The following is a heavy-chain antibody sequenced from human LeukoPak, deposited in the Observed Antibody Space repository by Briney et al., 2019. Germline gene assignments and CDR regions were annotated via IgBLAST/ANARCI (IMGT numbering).Heavy chain of an antibody. D-gene: IGHD1-26*01. CDR2: ISGSGGGT. J-gene: IGHJ4*02. Sequence: GGSLRLSCAASGFTFSSIAMSWVRQAPDKGLEWVSTISGSGGGTYYADSVKGRFTISRDDSKNTLYLQMNSLRADDTAVYYCAKDLGRYRNNFFDYWGQGDLVTVSS. CDR3: AKDLGRYRNNFFDY. V-gene: IGHV3-23*01. CDR1: GFTFSSIA.